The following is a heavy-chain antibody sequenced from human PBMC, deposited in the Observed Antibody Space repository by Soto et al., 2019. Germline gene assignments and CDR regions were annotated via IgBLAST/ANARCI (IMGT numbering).Heavy chain of an antibody. Sequence: EVQLLESGGGLVQPGGSLRLSCAASGFTVSSYAMSWVRQAPGKGLQWVSTISSSDSTYYADSVKGRFTISRDNSKNRLYLQVNRLRAEDTAVYYCAKDVGSYCSRISCQFVDYWGQGTLVTVSS. CDR1: GFTVSSYA. CDR2: ISSSDST. J-gene: IGHJ4*02. CDR3: AKDVGSYCSRISCQFVDY. V-gene: IGHV3-23*01. D-gene: IGHD2-2*01.